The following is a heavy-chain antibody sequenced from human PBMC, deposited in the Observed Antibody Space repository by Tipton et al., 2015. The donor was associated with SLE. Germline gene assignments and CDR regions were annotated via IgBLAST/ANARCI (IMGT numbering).Heavy chain of an antibody. CDR1: GYSFTSYW. J-gene: IGHJ3*02. CDR2: IYPGDSDT. D-gene: IGHD6-13*01. Sequence: VQLVQSGAEVKKPGESLKISCKGSGYSFTSYWIGWVRQMPGKGLEWMGIIYPGDSDTRYSPSFQGQGTISADKSISTAYLQWSSLKASDTAMYYCARHLGSSSWRRGDAFDIWGQGTMVTVSS. V-gene: IGHV5-51*01. CDR3: ARHLGSSSWRRGDAFDI.